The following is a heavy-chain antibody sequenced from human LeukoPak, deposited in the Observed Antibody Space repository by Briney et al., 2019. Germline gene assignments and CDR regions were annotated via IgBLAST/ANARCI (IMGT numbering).Heavy chain of an antibody. CDR2: ISWNSGSI. Sequence: GGSLRLSWAASGFTFSDYYMSWIRQAPGKGLEWVSGISWNSGSIGYADSVKGRFTISRDNAKNSLYLQMNSLRAEDTALYYCAKDMVRGVMYYFDYWGQGTLVTVSS. CDR1: GFTFSDYY. CDR3: AKDMVRGVMYYFDY. D-gene: IGHD3-10*01. V-gene: IGHV3-9*01. J-gene: IGHJ4*02.